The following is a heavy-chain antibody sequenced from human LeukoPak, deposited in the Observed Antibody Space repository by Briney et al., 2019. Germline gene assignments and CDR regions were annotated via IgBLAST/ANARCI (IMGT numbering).Heavy chain of an antibody. CDR1: GFTLSSYW. CDR3: VRGIAGAANDH. CDR2: INPDGSST. Sequence: GGSLRLSCAASGFTLSSYWMHWVRQAPGKGLVWVSRINPDGSSTTYADSVKGRFTMSRDNAANMLYLQMNSLRADDTAVYYCVRGIAGAANDHWGQGTLVTVSS. D-gene: IGHD6-19*01. V-gene: IGHV3-74*01. J-gene: IGHJ4*02.